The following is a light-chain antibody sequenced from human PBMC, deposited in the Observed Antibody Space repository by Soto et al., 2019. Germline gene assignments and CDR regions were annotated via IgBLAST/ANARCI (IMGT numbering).Light chain of an antibody. CDR3: QQTYSTPWT. V-gene: IGKV1-39*01. Sequence: DIQMTQSPFSLSASVGDRVTVTCRASQTVSNYLNWYQQKPGKAPNLLIHDASTLQSGVPSRFSGSGSGTDFTLTISRLQPEDFATYFCQQTYSTPWTFGQGTRVDVK. CDR1: QTVSNY. J-gene: IGKJ1*01. CDR2: DAS.